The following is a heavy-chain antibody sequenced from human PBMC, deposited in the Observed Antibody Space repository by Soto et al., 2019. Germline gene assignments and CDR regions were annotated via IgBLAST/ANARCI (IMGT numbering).Heavy chain of an antibody. V-gene: IGHV4-59*01. CDR1: GGSISSYY. CDR2: IYYSGST. Sequence: SETLSLTCTVSGGSISSYYWSWIRQPPGKGLEWIGYIYYSGSTNYNPSLKSRVTISVDTSKNQFSLKLSSVTAADTAVYYCARGPWDYDSSGYYYGRGGIDYWGQGTLVTVSS. CDR3: ARGPWDYDSSGYYYGRGGIDY. D-gene: IGHD3-22*01. J-gene: IGHJ4*02.